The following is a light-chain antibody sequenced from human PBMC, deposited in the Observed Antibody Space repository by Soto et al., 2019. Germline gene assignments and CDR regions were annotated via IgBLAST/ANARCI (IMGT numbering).Light chain of an antibody. CDR2: GTS. V-gene: IGKV1-5*03. CDR1: QSISIW. CDR3: QRYNLYSWT. Sequence: DIHMTQSPSTLSASVGDRVTITCRASQSISIWLAWYQQKPGRAPNLLIYGTSSLESGVPSRFSGSGSGTESTLTISSLQLNDFATRYYQRYNLYSWTFGQGTNVEIK. J-gene: IGKJ1*01.